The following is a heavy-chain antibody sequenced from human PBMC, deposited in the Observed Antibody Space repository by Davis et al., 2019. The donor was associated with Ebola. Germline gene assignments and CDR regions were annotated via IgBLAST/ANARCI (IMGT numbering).Heavy chain of an antibody. D-gene: IGHD3-9*01. CDR2: ISHDGGNQYYADSSNQ. CDR1: GFTFSSYT. Sequence: GESLKISCAASGFTFSSYTMHWVRQAPGKGLEWVALISHDGGNQYYADSSNQYYADSVKGRFTISRDNAKNSLYLRMNSLRTEDTALYHCARVNAVTGYSRFDLWGQGTMVTVSS. V-gene: IGHV3-30*04. CDR3: ARVNAVTGYSRFDL. J-gene: IGHJ3*01.